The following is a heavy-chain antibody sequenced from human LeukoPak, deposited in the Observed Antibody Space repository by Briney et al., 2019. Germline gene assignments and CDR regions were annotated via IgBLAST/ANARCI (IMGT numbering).Heavy chain of an antibody. CDR3: ARGGAARLHFQN. CDR1: GGSISTYY. V-gene: IGHV4-59*01. D-gene: IGHD6-6*01. J-gene: IGHJ1*01. Sequence: SETLSLTCTVSGGSISTYYWNWIRQPPGKGLEWIGYVYHSGSTNYNPSLQSRVTLSVDTSKNQFSLNLNSVTAADTAVYYCARGGAARLHFQNWGQGTLVTVSS. CDR2: VYHSGST.